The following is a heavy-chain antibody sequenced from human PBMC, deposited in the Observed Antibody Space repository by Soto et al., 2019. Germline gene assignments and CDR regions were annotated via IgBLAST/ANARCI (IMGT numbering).Heavy chain of an antibody. D-gene: IGHD6-13*01. V-gene: IGHV4-4*02. CDR3: ASDEQQLVPGY. Sequence: PSETLSLTCAVSSGCISSSNWWRWVRQPPGKGLEWIGEIYHSGSTNYNPSLKSRVTISVDKSKNQFSLKLSSVTAADTAVYYCASDEQQLVPGYWGQGTLVTVSS. J-gene: IGHJ4*02. CDR2: IYHSGST. CDR1: SGCISSSNW.